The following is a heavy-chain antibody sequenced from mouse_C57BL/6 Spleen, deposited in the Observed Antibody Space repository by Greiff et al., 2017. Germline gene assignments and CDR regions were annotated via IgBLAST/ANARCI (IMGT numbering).Heavy chain of an antibody. CDR3: ARSKLGRFAY. Sequence: QVQLKESGAELVRPGASVKLSCKASGYTFTDYYINWVKQRPGQGLEWIARIYPGSGNTYYNEKFKGKDTLTAEKSSSTAYMQLSSLTSEDSAVYFCARSKLGRFAYWGQGTLVTVSA. J-gene: IGHJ3*01. CDR2: IYPGSGNT. V-gene: IGHV1-76*01. D-gene: IGHD4-1*01. CDR1: GYTFTDYY.